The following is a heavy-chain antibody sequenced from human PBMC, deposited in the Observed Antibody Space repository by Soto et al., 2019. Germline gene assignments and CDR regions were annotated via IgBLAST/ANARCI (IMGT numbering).Heavy chain of an antibody. V-gene: IGHV3-15*07. Sequence: GGSLRLSCAASGFTFSNAWMNWVRQAPGKGLEWVGRIKSKTDGGTTDYAAPVKGRFTISRDDSKNTLYLQMNSLKTEDTAVYYCTTDLPYSSSWYSVDYYYGMDVWGQGTTVTVSS. J-gene: IGHJ6*02. CDR3: TTDLPYSSSWYSVDYYYGMDV. CDR1: GFTFSNAW. D-gene: IGHD6-13*01. CDR2: IKSKTDGGTT.